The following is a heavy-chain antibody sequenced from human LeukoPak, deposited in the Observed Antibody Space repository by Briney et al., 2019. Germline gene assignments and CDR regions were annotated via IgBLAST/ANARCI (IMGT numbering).Heavy chain of an antibody. CDR1: GGSISSGGYF. Sequence: PSETLSLTCAVSGGSISSGGYFWSWIRQPPGKGLEWIGYIYHSGSTYYNPSLKSRVTISVDRSKNQFSLKLSSVTAADTAVYYCARGGYGSGSYPFDYWGQGTLVTVSS. V-gene: IGHV4-30-2*01. CDR3: ARGGYGSGSYPFDY. J-gene: IGHJ4*02. D-gene: IGHD3-10*01. CDR2: IYHSGST.